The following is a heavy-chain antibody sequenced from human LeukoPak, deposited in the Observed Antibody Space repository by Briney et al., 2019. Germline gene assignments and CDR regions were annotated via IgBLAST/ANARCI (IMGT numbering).Heavy chain of an antibody. CDR1: GFTFSTYW. D-gene: IGHD3-10*01. CDR3: ARDHGSGSYYNYYYYYYGMDV. V-gene: IGHV3-48*03. CDR2: ISSSGSTI. Sequence: GGSLRLSCAASGFTFSTYWIHWVRQAPGKGLEWVSYISSSGSTIYYADSVKGRFTISRDNAKNSLYLQMNSLRAEDTAVYYCARDHGSGSYYNYYYYYYGMDVWGQGTTVTVSS. J-gene: IGHJ6*02.